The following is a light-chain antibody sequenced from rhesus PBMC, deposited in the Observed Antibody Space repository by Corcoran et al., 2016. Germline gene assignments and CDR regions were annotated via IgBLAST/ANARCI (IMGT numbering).Light chain of an antibody. Sequence: DIQMTQSPSSLSASVGDRVTISCRASQDIITYLAWYKQKPGKAPKVLIYRASNLETGVPARFTGSGSVTDFTLTISSLQPEDIESYYCQQHDNLPYSFGQGTKVEIK. CDR2: RAS. CDR3: QQHDNLPYS. CDR1: QDIITY. V-gene: IGKV1-69*01. J-gene: IGKJ2*01.